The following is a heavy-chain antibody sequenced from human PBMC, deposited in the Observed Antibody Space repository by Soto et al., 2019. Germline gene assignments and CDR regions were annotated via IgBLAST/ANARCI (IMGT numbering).Heavy chain of an antibody. V-gene: IGHV3-53*01. CDR2: IYRAGKI. D-gene: IGHD2-15*01. CDR1: GFTVRSNY. J-gene: IGHJ6*02. Sequence: EVQLVASGGGWIQPGGSLRLSCAASGFTVRSNYMTWVRRAPGKGLEWVSVIYRAGKIYYADSVTGRFTTSSDNSQNTWSLQMNSLRAEDTAVSYCARDSGLIWGNYGMDVWGQGTTVPGSS. CDR3: ARDSGLIWGNYGMDV.